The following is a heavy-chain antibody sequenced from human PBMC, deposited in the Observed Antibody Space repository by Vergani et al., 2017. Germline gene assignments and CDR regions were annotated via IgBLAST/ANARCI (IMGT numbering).Heavy chain of an antibody. V-gene: IGHV1-8*01. D-gene: IGHD3-10*01. J-gene: IGHJ6*03. CDR1: GYTFTSYD. CDR3: ARXVHRFLYYYYYMDV. Sequence: QVQLVQSGAEVKKPGASVKVSCKASGYTFTSYDINWVRQATGQGLEWMGWMNPNSGKTGYAQKFQGRVTMTRNTSISTAYMELSSLRSEDTAVYYCARXVHRFLYYYYYMDVWGKGTTVTVSS. CDR2: MNPNSGKT.